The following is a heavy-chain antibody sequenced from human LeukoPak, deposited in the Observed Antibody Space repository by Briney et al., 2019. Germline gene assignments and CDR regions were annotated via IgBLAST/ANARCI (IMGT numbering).Heavy chain of an antibody. CDR2: NYYSGST. CDR3: ARLGVSSNRDNY. D-gene: IGHD6-13*01. CDR1: GGSLSSSSYY. J-gene: IGHJ4*02. V-gene: IGHV4-39*01. Sequence: PSETLSLTCTVSGGSLSSSSYYWGWIRQPPGKGLEWIGSNYYSGSTYYNPSLKSRVTISADTSKNQFSLKLSSVTAADTAMYYCARLGVSSNRDNYWGQGILVTVSS.